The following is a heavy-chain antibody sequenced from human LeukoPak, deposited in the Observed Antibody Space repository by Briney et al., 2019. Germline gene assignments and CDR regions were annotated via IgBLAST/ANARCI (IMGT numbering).Heavy chain of an antibody. J-gene: IGHJ6*02. CDR1: GFTLNTYE. Sequence: TGGSLRLSCVGSGFTLNTYEMHWVRQAPGKGLEWTSYINTNVNIMYHADSVKGRFTISRDNSKNTLYLQMNSLRAEDTAVYYCAKAGYCSSTSCYYYYYGMDVWGQGTTVTVSS. V-gene: IGHV3-48*03. CDR2: INTNVNIM. CDR3: AKAGYCSSTSCYYYYYGMDV. D-gene: IGHD2-2*01.